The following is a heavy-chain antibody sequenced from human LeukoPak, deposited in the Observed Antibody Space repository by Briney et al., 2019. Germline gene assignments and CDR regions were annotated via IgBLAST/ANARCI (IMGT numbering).Heavy chain of an antibody. J-gene: IGHJ4*02. D-gene: IGHD6-13*01. CDR3: ARGGGIAAAGPPVDY. CDR2: INHSGST. CDR1: GESFSGYY. V-gene: IGHV4-34*01. Sequence: PSETLSLTCAVYGESFSGYYWSWIRQPPGKGLEWIGEINHSGSTNYNPSLKSRVTISVDTSKNQFSLKLSSVTAADTAVYYCARGGGIAAAGPPVDYWGQGTLVTVSS.